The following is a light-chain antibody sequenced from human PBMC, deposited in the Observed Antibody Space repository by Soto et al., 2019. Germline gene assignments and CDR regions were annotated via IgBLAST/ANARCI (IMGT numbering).Light chain of an antibody. J-gene: IGLJ1*01. CDR3: KSYDTSLSGYV. V-gene: IGLV1-40*01. CDR1: SSNIGAGYD. CDR2: AHN. Sequence: QSVLTQPPSVSGAPGQGVTISCTGTSSNIGAGYDVHWYQQLPGTAPRLLIQAHNTRPSGVPDRFSGSKSGASASLDITGLQTDDEADYYCKSYDTSLSGYVFGFGTKVTVL.